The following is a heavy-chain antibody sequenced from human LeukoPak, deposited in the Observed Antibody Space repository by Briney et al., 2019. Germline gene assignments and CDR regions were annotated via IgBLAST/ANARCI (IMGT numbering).Heavy chain of an antibody. CDR1: GGSISSYY. V-gene: IGHV4-34*01. CDR2: INHSGST. Sequence: PSETLSLTCTVSGGSISSYYWSWIRQPPGKGLEWIGEINHSGSTNYNPSLKSRVTISVDTSKNQFSLKLSSVTAADTAVYYCARGVYYDSSGYYYRSRVANKYYFNYWGQGTLVTVSS. J-gene: IGHJ4*02. CDR3: ARGVYYDSSGYYYRSRVANKYYFNY. D-gene: IGHD3-22*01.